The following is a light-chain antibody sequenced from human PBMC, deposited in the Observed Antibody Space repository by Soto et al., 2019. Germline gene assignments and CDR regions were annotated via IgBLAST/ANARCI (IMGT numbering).Light chain of an antibody. CDR3: LLYFSGHVRL. CDR2: STS. CDR1: TGEVTSGYV. J-gene: IGLJ2*01. Sequence: QTVVTQEPSLTVSPGGTVTLTCASSTGEVTSGYVPNWIQKKPGQAPRSLIFSTSNKHSWTPARFSGSLLGGKAALTLSGVQPEDEAEYYCLLYFSGHVRLFGGGTKLTVL. V-gene: IGLV7-43*01.